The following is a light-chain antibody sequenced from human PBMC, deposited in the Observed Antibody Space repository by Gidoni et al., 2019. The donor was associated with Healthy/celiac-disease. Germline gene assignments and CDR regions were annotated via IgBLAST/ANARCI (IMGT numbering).Light chain of an antibody. Sequence: AIRMTQSPSSLSSSTGDRVTITCRASQGISSFLAWSQQKPGKAPKVLIYAASTLQTGVPSRFSGSGSGTDFTLTISCLQSEDFATYYCQQYYSYPWTFGQGTKVEIK. J-gene: IGKJ1*01. CDR1: QGISSF. CDR3: QQYYSYPWT. V-gene: IGKV1-8*01. CDR2: AAS.